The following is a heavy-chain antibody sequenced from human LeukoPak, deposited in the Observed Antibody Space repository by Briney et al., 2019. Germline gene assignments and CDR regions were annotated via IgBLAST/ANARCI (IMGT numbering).Heavy chain of an antibody. Sequence: ASVKVSCKASGYTFTGYYMHWVRQAPGQGLEWMGWMNPNSGNTGYAQKFQGRVTITRNTSISTAYMELSSLRSEDTAVYYCARDDQLDAFDIWGQGTMVTVSS. CDR2: MNPNSGNT. J-gene: IGHJ3*02. V-gene: IGHV1-8*03. CDR3: ARDDQLDAFDI. CDR1: GYTFTGYY. D-gene: IGHD2-2*01.